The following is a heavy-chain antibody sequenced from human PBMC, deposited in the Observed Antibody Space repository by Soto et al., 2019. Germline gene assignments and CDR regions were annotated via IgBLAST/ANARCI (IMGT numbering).Heavy chain of an antibody. V-gene: IGHV3-33*01. D-gene: IGHD2-21*01. J-gene: IGHJ4*02. CDR2: IWYDGSNK. CDR3: ARDMLAYCGGDCYAFDY. Sequence: GGSLRLSCAASGFTFSSYGMHWVRQAPGKGLEWVAVIWYDGSNKYYAVSVKGRFTISRDNSKISLYLKMNSLRAEDTVFYYCARDMLAYCGGDCYAFDYWGQGTLVTVSS. CDR1: GFTFSSYG.